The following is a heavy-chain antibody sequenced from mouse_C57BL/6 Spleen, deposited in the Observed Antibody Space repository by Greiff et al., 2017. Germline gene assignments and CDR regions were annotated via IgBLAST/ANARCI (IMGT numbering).Heavy chain of an antibody. CDR1: GFTFSDYY. Sequence: EVQVVESGGGLVQPGGSLKLSCAASGFTFSDYYMYWVRQTPEKRLEWVAYISNGGGSTYYPDTVKGRFTISRDNAKNTLYLQMSRLKSEDTAMYYCARGELKDVNFDVWGTGTTVTVSS. CDR3: ARGELKDVNFDV. CDR2: ISNGGGST. V-gene: IGHV5-12*01. J-gene: IGHJ1*03.